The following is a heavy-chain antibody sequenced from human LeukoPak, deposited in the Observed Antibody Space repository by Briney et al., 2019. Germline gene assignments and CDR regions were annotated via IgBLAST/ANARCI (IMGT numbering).Heavy chain of an antibody. CDR3: AKSVGATIGGFDY. CDR1: GFTFDDYA. J-gene: IGHJ4*02. V-gene: IGHV3-9*03. Sequence: GGSLRLSCTASGFTFDDYAMHWVRQAPGKGLEWVSGITWNSYSMGYADSVKGRFTITRDNAKNSLFLQMNSLRADDVALYYCAKSVGATIGGFDYCGQGTLVTVSS. D-gene: IGHD1-26*01. CDR2: ITWNSYSM.